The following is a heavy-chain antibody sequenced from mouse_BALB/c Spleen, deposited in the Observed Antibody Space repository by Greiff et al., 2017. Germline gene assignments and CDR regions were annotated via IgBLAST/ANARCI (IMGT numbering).Heavy chain of an antibody. CDR2: ISSGSSTI. CDR3: ARKKYGNYHYAMDY. D-gene: IGHD2-10*02. V-gene: IGHV5-17*02. CDR1: GFTFSSFG. Sequence: EVQGVESGGGLVQPGGSRKLSCAASGFTFSSFGMHWVRQAPEKGLEWVAYISSGSSTIYYADTVKGRFTISRDNPKNTLFLQMTSLRSEDTAMYYCARKKYGNYHYAMDYWGQGTSVTVSS. J-gene: IGHJ4*01.